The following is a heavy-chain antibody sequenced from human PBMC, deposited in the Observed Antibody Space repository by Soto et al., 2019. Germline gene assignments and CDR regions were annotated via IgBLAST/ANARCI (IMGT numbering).Heavy chain of an antibody. CDR1: GGSISSSNW. V-gene: IGHV4-4*02. J-gene: IGHJ3*02. Sequence: PSETLSLTCAVSGGSISSSNWWSWVRQPPGKGLEWIGEIYHSGSTNYNPSLKGRVTISVDKSKNQFSLKLSSVTAADTAVYYCARSGYSYGSAFDIWGQGTMVTVSS. CDR3: ARSGYSYGSAFDI. CDR2: IYHSGST. D-gene: IGHD5-18*01.